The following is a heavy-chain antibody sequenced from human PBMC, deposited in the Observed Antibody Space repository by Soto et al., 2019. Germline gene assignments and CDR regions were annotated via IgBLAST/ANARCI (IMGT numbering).Heavy chain of an antibody. CDR2: IYYSGST. J-gene: IGHJ6*03. CDR3: ATATPSYYYYMDV. CDR1: GGSISSGGYY. Sequence: QVQLQESGPGLVKPSQTLSLTCTVSGGSISSGGYYWSWIRHHPGKGLEWIGYIYYSGSTYYNPSLKSRVTISVDTSKNQFSLKLSSVTAADTAVYYCATATPSYYYYMDVWGKGTTVTVSS. V-gene: IGHV4-31*03.